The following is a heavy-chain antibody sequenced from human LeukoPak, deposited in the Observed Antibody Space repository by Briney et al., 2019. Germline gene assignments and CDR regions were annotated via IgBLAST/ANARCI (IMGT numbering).Heavy chain of an antibody. D-gene: IGHD3-10*01. V-gene: IGHV1-2*02. J-gene: IGHJ4*02. CDR3: ARSMAGTYYYGSGSYRSDY. Sequence: GASVKVSCKASGYTFTGYYMHWVRQAPGQGLEWMGWINPNSGGTNYAQKFQGRDTMTRDTSISTAYMELSRLRSDDTAVYYCARSMAGTYYYGSGSYRSDYWGQGTLVTVSS. CDR1: GYTFTGYY. CDR2: INPNSGGT.